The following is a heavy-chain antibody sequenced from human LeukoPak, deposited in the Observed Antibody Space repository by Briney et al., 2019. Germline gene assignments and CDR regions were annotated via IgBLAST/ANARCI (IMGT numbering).Heavy chain of an antibody. J-gene: IGHJ4*02. CDR1: NGSISSYY. CDR3: ARVLLSWQWAGFYFDR. V-gene: IGHV4-59*13. D-gene: IGHD6-19*01. CDR2: RYHTWTTT. Sequence: SETLSLTCTVSNGSISSYYWGWIRQPPAQGLELIGYRYHTWTTTNYNPPPQSRVSLLADKSTNQLSLRLNSVAAAATAVYYCARVLLSWQWAGFYFDRWGQGALVSVSS.